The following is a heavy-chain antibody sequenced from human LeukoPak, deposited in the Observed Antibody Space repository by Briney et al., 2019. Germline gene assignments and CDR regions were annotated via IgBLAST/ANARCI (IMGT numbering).Heavy chain of an antibody. CDR3: ARDRGSGGGFDY. CDR1: GGSISGYY. V-gene: IGHV4-59*01. CDR2: IYYSGST. D-gene: IGHD3-16*01. J-gene: IGHJ4*02. Sequence: SETLSLTCTVSGGSISGYYWSWIRQPPGKGLEWIGYIYYSGSTNYNPSLKSRVTISVDTSKNQFSLKLSSVTAADTAVYYCARDRGSGGGFDYWGQGTLVTVSS.